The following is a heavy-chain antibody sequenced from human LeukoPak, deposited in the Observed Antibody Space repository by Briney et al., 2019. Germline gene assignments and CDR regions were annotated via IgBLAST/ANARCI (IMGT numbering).Heavy chain of an antibody. CDR2: IYYSGST. CDR3: ARDGGWHQGCDY. V-gene: IGHV4-59*01. CDR1: GGSINSYY. Sequence: SETLSLTCTVAGGSINSYYWSWIRQPPGKGLEWIGYIYYSGSTNYNPSLKSRVTISVDTSKNQFSLRLNSVTAADTAVYYCARDGGWHQGCDYWGQGTLVTVSS. J-gene: IGHJ4*02. D-gene: IGHD6-19*01.